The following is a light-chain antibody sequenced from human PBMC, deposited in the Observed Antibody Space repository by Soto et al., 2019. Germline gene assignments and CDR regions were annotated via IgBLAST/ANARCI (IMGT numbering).Light chain of an antibody. CDR1: QSISSW. CDR2: KAS. Sequence: DIQMTQSPSTLSASVGDRVTITCRASQSISSWLAWDQQKPGKAPKLLIYKASTLQSGVPSRFSGSGSGTEFTLAISSLQPDDSATYYCQQYNDNWTFGQGTKVDIK. CDR3: QQYNDNWT. J-gene: IGKJ1*01. V-gene: IGKV1-5*03.